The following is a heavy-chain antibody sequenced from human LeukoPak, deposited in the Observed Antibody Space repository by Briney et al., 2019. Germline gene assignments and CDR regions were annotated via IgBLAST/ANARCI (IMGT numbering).Heavy chain of an antibody. CDR2: ISVYNGNT. CDR3: ARGFVRTTVYMDV. V-gene: IGHV1-18*01. CDR1: GYTFNSYG. J-gene: IGHJ6*03. Sequence: GASVKVSCKASGYTFNSYGISWVRQAPGQGLEWMGWISVYNGNTNYAQKSQGRVTMTRNTSISTAYMELRSLRSEDTAVYYCARGFVRTTVYMDVWGKGTTVTISS. D-gene: IGHD3-10*02.